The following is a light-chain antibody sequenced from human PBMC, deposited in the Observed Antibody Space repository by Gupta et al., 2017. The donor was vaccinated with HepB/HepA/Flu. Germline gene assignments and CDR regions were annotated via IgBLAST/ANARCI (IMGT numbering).Light chain of an antibody. Sequence: IVMTQSPATLSVSPGERATLYCRANQSVISNLAWYQQKPGQAPSILIYCASTRATCIPARIISSRSGTAYTLIISSLQSEDFLVYYCQQHNNRHPLTFGGGTKVEIK. V-gene: IGKV3-15*01. CDR1: QSVISN. CDR2: CAS. J-gene: IGKJ4*01. CDR3: QQHNNRHPLT.